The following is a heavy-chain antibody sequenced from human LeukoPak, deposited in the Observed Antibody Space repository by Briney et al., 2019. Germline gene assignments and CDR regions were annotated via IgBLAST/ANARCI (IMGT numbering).Heavy chain of an antibody. CDR2: ISGSGGST. D-gene: IGHD6-19*01. CDR3: ARERDFRSQWLVIFDAFDI. J-gene: IGHJ3*02. CDR1: GFTFSSYA. V-gene: IGHV3-23*01. Sequence: GGSLRLSCAASGFTFSSYAMSWVRQAPGKGLEWVSAISGSGGSTYYADSVKGRFTISRDNSKDTLYLQMNSLRAEDTAVYYCARERDFRSQWLVIFDAFDIWGQGTMVTVSS.